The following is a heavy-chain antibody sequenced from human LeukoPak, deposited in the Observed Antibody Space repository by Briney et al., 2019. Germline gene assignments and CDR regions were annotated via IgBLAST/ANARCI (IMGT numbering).Heavy chain of an antibody. J-gene: IGHJ6*03. D-gene: IGHD5-12*01. CDR1: GFTFGNYG. V-gene: IGHV3-30*02. Sequence: GGSLRLSCAASGFTFGNYGMHWVRQAPGKGLEWVAFIRYDGTNKYYADSVKGRFTISRDNSKNTLYLQMNSLRAEDTAVYYCARAYSGYDFRDSLGYYYYMDVWGKGTTVTISS. CDR2: IRYDGTNK. CDR3: ARAYSGYDFRDSLGYYYYMDV.